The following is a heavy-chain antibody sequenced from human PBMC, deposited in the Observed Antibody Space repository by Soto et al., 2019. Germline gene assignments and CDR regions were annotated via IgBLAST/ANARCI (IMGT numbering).Heavy chain of an antibody. D-gene: IGHD3-10*01. CDR2: IYSGGST. CDR3: ARVWFGEFMAYGMDV. J-gene: IGHJ6*02. Sequence: GGSLRLSCAASGFTVSSNYVSWVRQAPGKGLEWVSVIYSGGSTYYADSVKGRFTISRDNSKNTLYLQMNSLRAEDTAVYYCARVWFGEFMAYGMDVWGQGTTVTVSS. CDR1: GFTVSSNY. V-gene: IGHV3-66*01.